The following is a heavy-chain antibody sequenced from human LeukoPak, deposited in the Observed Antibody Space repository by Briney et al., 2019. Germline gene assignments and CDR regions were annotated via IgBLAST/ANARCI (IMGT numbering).Heavy chain of an antibody. D-gene: IGHD6-13*01. CDR2: ISGSGGIT. Sequence: PGGSLRLSCAASGFTFSSYAMSWVRQAPGKGLEWVSAISGSGGITYYADSVKGRFTISRDNSKNTLYLQMNSLRAEDTAKYYCAKEGYGSSWNADFDYWGQGTLVIVSS. V-gene: IGHV3-23*01. CDR3: AKEGYGSSWNADFDY. CDR1: GFTFSSYA. J-gene: IGHJ4*02.